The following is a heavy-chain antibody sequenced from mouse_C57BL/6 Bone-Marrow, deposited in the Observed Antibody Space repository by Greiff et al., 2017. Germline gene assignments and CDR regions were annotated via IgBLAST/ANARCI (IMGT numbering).Heavy chain of an antibody. CDR1: GYTFTSYW. D-gene: IGHD2-5*01. CDR2: IDPSDSYT. V-gene: IGHV1-69*01. Sequence: QVQLQQPGAELVMPGASVKLSCKASGYTFTSYWMHWVKQRPGQGLEWIGEIDPSDSYTNYNQKFKGKSTLTVDKSSSTAYMQLSSLTSEASAVYYCAREGDSYYSNWGFAYWGQGTLVTVSA. J-gene: IGHJ3*01. CDR3: AREGDSYYSNWGFAY.